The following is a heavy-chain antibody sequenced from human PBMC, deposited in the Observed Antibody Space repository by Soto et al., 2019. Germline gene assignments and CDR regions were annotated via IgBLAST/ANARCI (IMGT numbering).Heavy chain of an antibody. CDR2: INPSADST. Sequence: QVQLVQSGAEVNKPGASVKVSCKTSGYTFTSYFIHWVRQAPGQGPEWMGIINPSADSTNYAQKFQGRATVTRDPATSTVYLELRSLSSEDTAVYYCAREYGGSRVFDHWGQGTLVTVSS. J-gene: IGHJ4*02. CDR3: AREYGGSRVFDH. D-gene: IGHD1-26*01. V-gene: IGHV1-46*01. CDR1: GYTFTSYF.